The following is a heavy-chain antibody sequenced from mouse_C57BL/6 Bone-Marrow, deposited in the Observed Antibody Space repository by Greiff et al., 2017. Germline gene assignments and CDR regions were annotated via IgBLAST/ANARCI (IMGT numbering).Heavy chain of an antibody. CDR3: AKAYRYDADYYAVED. J-gene: IGHJ4*01. CDR2: IHPNSGSP. CDR1: GYTFTSYW. D-gene: IGHD2-14*01. Sequence: QVQLQQPGAELVKPGASVKLSCKASGYTFTSYWMHWVKQRPGQGLEWIGMIHPNSGSPNYNEKFKSKATLTVAKSSSTAYMQLSSLTSEDTAVYYSAKAYRYDADYYAVEDWGQGTSVTVSS. V-gene: IGHV1-64*01.